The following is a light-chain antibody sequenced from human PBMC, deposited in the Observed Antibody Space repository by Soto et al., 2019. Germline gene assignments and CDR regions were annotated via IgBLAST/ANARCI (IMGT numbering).Light chain of an antibody. CDR3: QQYGSSPPVT. Sequence: EIVLTQSPGTLSLSPGERATLSCRASQSVSSYYLAWYQQKPGQAPRLLIYGASSRATGIPDRFSGSGSGTDFTLTISRLEPEDFAVYYCQQYGSSPPVTFGQGTKVDIK. V-gene: IGKV3-20*01. CDR1: QSVSSYY. J-gene: IGKJ1*01. CDR2: GAS.